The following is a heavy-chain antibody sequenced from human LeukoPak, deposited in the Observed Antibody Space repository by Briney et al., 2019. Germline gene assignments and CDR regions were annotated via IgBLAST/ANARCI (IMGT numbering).Heavy chain of an antibody. CDR3: ARDLVTVTKGFDI. V-gene: IGHV4-59*11. Sequence: SETLSLTCTVSGDSFSSHYWTWIRQPPGKGLEWIGYISYRGSTNYNPSLKSRVTISIDTSKNQFPLRLSSVTAADTAVYYCARDLVTVTKGFDIWGQGTMVSVSS. D-gene: IGHD4-17*01. CDR1: GDSFSSHY. CDR2: ISYRGST. J-gene: IGHJ3*02.